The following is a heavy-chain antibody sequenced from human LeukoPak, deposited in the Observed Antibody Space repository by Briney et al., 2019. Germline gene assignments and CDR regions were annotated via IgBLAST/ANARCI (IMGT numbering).Heavy chain of an antibody. J-gene: IGHJ5*02. CDR3: AETPWFGELSENRFDP. CDR1: GGTFSSYA. D-gene: IGHD3-10*01. V-gene: IGHV1-69*05. Sequence: SVKVSCKASGGTFSSYAISWVRQAPGQGLEWMGRIIPIFGTANYAQKFQGRVTITTDESTSTAYMELSSLRSEDTAVYYCAETPWFGELSENRFDPWGQGTLVTVSS. CDR2: IIPIFGTA.